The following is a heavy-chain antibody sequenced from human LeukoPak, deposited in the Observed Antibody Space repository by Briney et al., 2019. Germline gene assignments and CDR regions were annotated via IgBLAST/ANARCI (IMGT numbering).Heavy chain of an antibody. CDR1: GGSISSGGYY. J-gene: IGHJ2*01. CDR2: IYYSGST. D-gene: IGHD3-22*01. V-gene: IGHV4-31*03. Sequence: PSETLSLTCTVSGGSISSGGYYWSWIRQHPGKGLEWIGYIYYSGSTYYNPSLKSRVTISVDTSKNRFSLKLSSVTAADTAVYYCAREVEYYYDSSGYYPYWYFDLWGRGTLVTVSS. CDR3: AREVEYYYDSSGYYPYWYFDL.